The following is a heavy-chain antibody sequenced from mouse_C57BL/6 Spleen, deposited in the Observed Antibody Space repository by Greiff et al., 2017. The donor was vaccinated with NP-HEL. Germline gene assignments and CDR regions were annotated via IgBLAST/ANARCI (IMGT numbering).Heavy chain of an antibody. Sequence: VQLVESGAELARPGASVKLSCKASGYTFTSYGISWVKQRTGQGLEWIGEIYPRSGNTYYNEKFKGKATLTADKSSSTAYMELRSLTSEDSAVYFCARFYDGSLGDWYFDVWGTGTTVTVSS. V-gene: IGHV1-81*01. CDR3: ARFYDGSLGDWYFDV. CDR2: IYPRSGNT. CDR1: GYTFTSYG. D-gene: IGHD2-3*01. J-gene: IGHJ1*03.